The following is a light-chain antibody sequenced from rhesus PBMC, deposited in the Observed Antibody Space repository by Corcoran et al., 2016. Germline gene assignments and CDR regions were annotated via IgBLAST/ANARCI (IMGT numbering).Light chain of an antibody. CDR2: AAS. CDR3: QQYDDLPYS. J-gene: IGKJ2*01. V-gene: IGKV1-19*01. CDR1: QGISSW. Sequence: DIQMTQSPSSLSASVGDKVTITCHASQGISSWLAWYQQQPGKAPKLLYYAASSLQSGVPSRFSGSGSVTDYTITISSLHPEYFATDYCQQYDDLPYSFGQGTKVEIK.